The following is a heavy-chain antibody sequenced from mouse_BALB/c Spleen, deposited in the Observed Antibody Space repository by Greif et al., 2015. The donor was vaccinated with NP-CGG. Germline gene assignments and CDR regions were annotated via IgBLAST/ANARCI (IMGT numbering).Heavy chain of an antibody. D-gene: IGHD4-1*01. Sequence: VQLQQSGSVLVRPGASVKLSCKASGYTFTSSWMHWAKQRPGQGLEWIGEIHPNSGNTNYNEKFKGKATLTVDTSSSTAYVDPSSLTSEDSAVYYCARDWYFDYWGQGTTLTVSS. V-gene: IGHV1S130*01. J-gene: IGHJ2*01. CDR3: ARDWYFDY. CDR1: GYTFTSSW. CDR2: IHPNSGNT.